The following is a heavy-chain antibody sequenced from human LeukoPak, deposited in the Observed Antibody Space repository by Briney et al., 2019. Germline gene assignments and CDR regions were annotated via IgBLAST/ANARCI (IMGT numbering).Heavy chain of an antibody. D-gene: IGHD6-19*01. Sequence: GGSLRLSCAASGFTVSSNYMSWVRQAPGKGLEWVSSISSSSSYIYYADSVKGRFTISRDNAKNSLYPQMNSLRAEDTAVYYCARVEGSDWYLYYLDYWGQGTLVTVSS. CDR2: ISSSSSYI. CDR1: GFTVSSNY. CDR3: ARVEGSDWYLYYLDY. J-gene: IGHJ4*02. V-gene: IGHV3-21*01.